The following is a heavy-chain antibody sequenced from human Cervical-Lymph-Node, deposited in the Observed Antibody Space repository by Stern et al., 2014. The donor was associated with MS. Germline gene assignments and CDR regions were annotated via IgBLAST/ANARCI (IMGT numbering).Heavy chain of an antibody. CDR3: ARGHIPYAYNYLFDY. D-gene: IGHD5-24*01. V-gene: IGHV3-33*01. J-gene: IGHJ4*02. CDR1: GFTFSSYG. Sequence: VHLVESGGGVVQPGTSLRLSCAASGFTFSSYGMHWVRQAPGKGLGWAALAWYDGSTAYYTNSVKGRFTISRDNSKNTLSLQMNSLTAEDTAVYYCARGHIPYAYNYLFDYWGQGTLVTVSS. CDR2: AWYDGSTA.